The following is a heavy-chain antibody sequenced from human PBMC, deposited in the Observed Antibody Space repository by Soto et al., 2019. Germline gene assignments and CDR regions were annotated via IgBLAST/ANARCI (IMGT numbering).Heavy chain of an antibody. CDR3: ASRVNYYDSSGLDY. V-gene: IGHV4-4*02. J-gene: IGHJ4*02. Sequence: SETLSLTCAVSGVSISSSNWWRWVRQPPGKGREWIGEIYHSGSTNYNPSLKSRVTISVDKSKNQFSLKLSSVTAADTAVYYCASRVNYYDSSGLDYWGQGTLVTAPQ. CDR2: IYHSGST. D-gene: IGHD3-22*01. CDR1: GVSISSSNW.